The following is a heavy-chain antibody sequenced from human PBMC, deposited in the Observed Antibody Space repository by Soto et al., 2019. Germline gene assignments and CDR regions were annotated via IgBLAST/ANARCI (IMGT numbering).Heavy chain of an antibody. V-gene: IGHV3-15*01. Sequence: GGSLRLSCEASGFTFNNALMNWARQAPGKGLEWVGHIKTRAEGGTTDYAAPVKGRFTIPRDDSKNTVYLQMNSLKTEDTAVYYCATDSYVVVVAATAPASFWGQGTLVTVSS. J-gene: IGHJ4*02. CDR2: IKTRAEGGTT. CDR1: GFTFNNAL. D-gene: IGHD2-15*01. CDR3: ATDSYVVVVAATAPASF.